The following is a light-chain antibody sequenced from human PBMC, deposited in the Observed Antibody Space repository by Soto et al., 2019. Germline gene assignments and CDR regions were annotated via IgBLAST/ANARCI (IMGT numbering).Light chain of an antibody. J-gene: IGKJ5*01. V-gene: IGKV3-15*01. CDR2: ATS. CDR3: QQYSNWPPIT. CDR1: RTVSTN. Sequence: EIVMTHSPATLSVSPCERATLSVRASRTVSTNLAWYQQKPGQAPRLLIYATSTRATGVPGRFTGSGSGTEFTLSISSLQSEDFAVYYCQQYSNWPPITFGQGTRLENK.